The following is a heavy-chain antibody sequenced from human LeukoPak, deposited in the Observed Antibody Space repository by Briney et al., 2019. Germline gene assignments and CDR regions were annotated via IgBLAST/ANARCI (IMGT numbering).Heavy chain of an antibody. V-gene: IGHV4-61*02. Sequence: PSETLSLTCAVSGGSISSGSYYWSWLRQPAGKGLDWIGRVYTTGSTNYNPSLKSRVTISLDTSKNQLSLKLSTVTAADTAVYYCARVGAPGYCSGGSCYLSVWGQGTLVTVSS. CDR3: ARVGAPGYCSGGSCYLSV. CDR2: VYTTGST. CDR1: GGSISSGSYY. J-gene: IGHJ4*02. D-gene: IGHD2-15*01.